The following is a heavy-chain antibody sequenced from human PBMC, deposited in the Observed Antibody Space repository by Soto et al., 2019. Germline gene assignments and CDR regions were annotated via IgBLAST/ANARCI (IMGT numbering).Heavy chain of an antibody. D-gene: IGHD2-2*01. CDR2: IYYSGST. Sequence: QVQLQESGPGLVKTSQTLSLICTVSGGSISSGGYYWNWIRQHPGKGLEWIGYIYYSGSTYYNPSLKSRVTISVDTSQTQFSLKLSSVTAADTAVYYCARGIVVVPTAIKKGGMDVWGQGTTVTVSS. CDR1: GGSISSGGYY. V-gene: IGHV4-31*03. CDR3: ARGIVVVPTAIKKGGMDV. J-gene: IGHJ6*02.